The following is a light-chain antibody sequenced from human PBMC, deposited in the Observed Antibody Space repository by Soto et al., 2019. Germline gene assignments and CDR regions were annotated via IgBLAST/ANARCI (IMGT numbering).Light chain of an antibody. V-gene: IGLV1-40*01. CDR1: SSNIGAGYD. J-gene: IGLJ2*01. CDR3: QSYDNSLSVHVV. Sequence: QSVLTQPPSVSGAPGQRVTISCTGTSSNIGAGYDVHWYQQVPGTPPKLLIFVNSNRPSGVPDRFSGSKSGTSASLAITGLQAEDEADYYCQSYDNSLSVHVVFGGGTKLTVL. CDR2: VNS.